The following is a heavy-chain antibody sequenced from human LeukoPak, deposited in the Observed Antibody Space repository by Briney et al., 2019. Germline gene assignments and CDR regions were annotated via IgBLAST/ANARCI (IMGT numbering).Heavy chain of an antibody. CDR1: GGSFSGYF. Sequence: SETLSLTCAVNGGSFSGYFWSWIRQPPGKGLEWIGEINHSGSTYYNASLKSRITISVDTSKRQFSLRMNSVTAADTAVYFCAGYYSSIYGMDVWGQGTSVTASS. D-gene: IGHD3-3*01. V-gene: IGHV4-34*01. CDR3: AGYYSSIYGMDV. CDR2: INHSGST. J-gene: IGHJ6*02.